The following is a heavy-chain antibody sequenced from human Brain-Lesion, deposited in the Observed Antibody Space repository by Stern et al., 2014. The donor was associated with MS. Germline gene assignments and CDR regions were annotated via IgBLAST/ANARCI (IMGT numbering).Heavy chain of an antibody. V-gene: IGHV1-45*02. J-gene: IGHJ2*01. CDR2: ITPFNGNT. Sequence: QVQLVQSGAEVRKPGSSVNVSCKASEYTFTYRYLHWVRQAPVQALERMGWITPFNGNTLYAQKFQDRVTITADRSLSTAYMELSSLTSEDTAMYFCAQSGNYDWYFDLWGRGTLVTVSS. CDR1: EYTFTYRY. D-gene: IGHD1-26*01. CDR3: AQSGNYDWYFDL.